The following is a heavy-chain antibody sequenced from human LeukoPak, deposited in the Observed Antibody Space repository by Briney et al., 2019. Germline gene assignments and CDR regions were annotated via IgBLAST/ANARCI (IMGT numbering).Heavy chain of an antibody. Sequence: GASVKVSCKASGYTFTDHYLHWLRQAPGQGLEYLGWINPNGGGTNFPQKFQGRVTLTIDTSVNTGYMEITKLTSDDTAVYYCARIITSTWYNEFDCWGQGTLVAVSS. J-gene: IGHJ4*02. CDR3: ARIITSTWYNEFDC. D-gene: IGHD1-14*01. CDR2: INPNGGGT. V-gene: IGHV1-2*02. CDR1: GYTFTDHY.